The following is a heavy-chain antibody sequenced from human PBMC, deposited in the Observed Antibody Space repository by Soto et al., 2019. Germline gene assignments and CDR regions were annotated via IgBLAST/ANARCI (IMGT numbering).Heavy chain of an antibody. Sequence: PSQTLSLTCAISGDSFSSNSAAWNWIRQSPSRGLEWLGRTYYRSKWYNDYAVSVKSRITINPDTSKNQFSLQLNSVTPEDTAVYYCARGPRYCSSTSCRREYYFDYWGQGTLVTVSS. CDR1: GDSFSSNSAA. D-gene: IGHD2-2*01. J-gene: IGHJ4*02. CDR2: TYYRSKWYN. V-gene: IGHV6-1*01. CDR3: ARGPRYCSSTSCRREYYFDY.